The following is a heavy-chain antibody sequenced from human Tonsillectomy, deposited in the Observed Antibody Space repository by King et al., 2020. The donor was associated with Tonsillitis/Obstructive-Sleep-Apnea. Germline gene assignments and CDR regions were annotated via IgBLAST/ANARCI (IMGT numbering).Heavy chain of an antibody. CDR2: INPSGGST. V-gene: IGHV1-46*01. Sequence: QLVQAGAEVKKPGASVKVSCKASGYTFTNYYMHCVRQAPGQGLEWMGIINPSGGSTTYAQRFQGRVTMTRDTATSTVYVELSSLRSEDTAVYYCARRYCSSTSCYALDIWGQGRMVTVTS. J-gene: IGHJ3*02. CDR1: GYTFTNYY. CDR3: ARRYCSSTSCYALDI. D-gene: IGHD2-2*01.